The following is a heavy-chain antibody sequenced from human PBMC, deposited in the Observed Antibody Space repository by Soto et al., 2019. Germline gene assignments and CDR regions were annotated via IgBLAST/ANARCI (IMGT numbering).Heavy chain of an antibody. CDR1: GYTLTELS. CDR3: ATAAPHALRYSPGASAFDI. Sequence: ASVKVSCKVSGYTLTELSMHWVRQAPGKGLEWMGGFDPEDGETIYAQKFQGRVTMTEETSTDTAYMELSSLRSEDTAVYYCATAAPHALRYSPGASAFDIWGQGTMVTVSS. V-gene: IGHV1-24*01. J-gene: IGHJ3*02. CDR2: FDPEDGET. D-gene: IGHD3-9*01.